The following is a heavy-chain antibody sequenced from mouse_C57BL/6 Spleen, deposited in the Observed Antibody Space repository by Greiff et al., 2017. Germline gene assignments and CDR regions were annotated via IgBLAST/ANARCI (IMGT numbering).Heavy chain of an antibody. Sequence: EVQLQESGGGLVKPGGSLKLSCAASGFSFSAYGMHWVRQAQEKGLEWVAYISSGSSTIDYADTVKGRFTISRDNAKNTLYLQMTSLRSEDTAMYDCARCYGRSDEAAYWGQGTLVTVSA. J-gene: IGHJ3*01. CDR1: GFSFSAYG. V-gene: IGHV5-17*01. CDR3: ARCYGRSDEAAY. D-gene: IGHD1-1*01. CDR2: ISSGSSTI.